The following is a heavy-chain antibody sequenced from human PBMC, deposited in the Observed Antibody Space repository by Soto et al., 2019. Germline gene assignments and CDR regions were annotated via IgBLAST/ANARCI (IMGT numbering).Heavy chain of an antibody. D-gene: IGHD3-10*01. CDR3: ARGITMVRGVPNWFDS. Sequence: VSGPTLVNPTQTLTLTCTFSGFSLSTSGMCVSWIGQPPGKALEWLALIDWDDDKYYSTSLKTRLTISKDTSKNQVVLTMTNMDPVDTATYYCARGITMVRGVPNWFDSWGQGTLVTGSS. J-gene: IGHJ5*01. V-gene: IGHV2-70*01. CDR2: IDWDDDK. CDR1: GFSLSTSGMC.